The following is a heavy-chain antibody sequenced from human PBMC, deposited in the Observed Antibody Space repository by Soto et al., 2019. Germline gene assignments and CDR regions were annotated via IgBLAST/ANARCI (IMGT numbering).Heavy chain of an antibody. CDR2: INAGNGNT. Sequence: GASVKVSCKASGYTFTSYAMHWVRQAPGQRLEWMGWINAGNGNTKYSQKFQGRVTITRDTSASTAYMELSSLRSEDTAVYYCASFWFFQSRLPNSSSRNYLDVWGKGTTVTVSS. V-gene: IGHV1-3*01. CDR1: GYTFTSYA. D-gene: IGHD3-10*01. J-gene: IGHJ6*03. CDR3: ASFWFFQSRLPNSSSRNYLDV.